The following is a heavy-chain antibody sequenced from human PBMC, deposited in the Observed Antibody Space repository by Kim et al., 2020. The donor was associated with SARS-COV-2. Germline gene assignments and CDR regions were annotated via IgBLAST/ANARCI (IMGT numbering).Heavy chain of an antibody. CDR2: IIPIFGTA. CDR1: GGTFSSYA. D-gene: IGHD4-17*01. V-gene: IGHV1-69*01. CDR3: ARGATTTVVTPFDY. Sequence: KVSCKASGGTFSSYAIRWVRQAPGQGLEWMGGIIPIFGTANYAQKFQGRVTITVDEYTSTAYMELRSLRSEDTAVYYCARGATTTVVTPFDYWGQGTLVTVSS. J-gene: IGHJ4*02.